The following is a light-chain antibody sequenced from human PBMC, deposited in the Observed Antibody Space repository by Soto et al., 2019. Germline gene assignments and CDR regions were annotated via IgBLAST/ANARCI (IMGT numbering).Light chain of an antibody. J-gene: IGLJ2*01. CDR1: SSNIGGTNY. V-gene: IGLV1-47*02. CDR2: SNN. Sequence: QSVLTQPPSASGTPGQRVFTSCSGSSSNIGGTNYAYWYQQLPGAAPKLLMHSNNLRPSGVPERISGSKSGTSAFLAISGLRSEDEAVYYCASWDDRLGAVIFGGGTKVTVL. CDR3: ASWDDRLGAVI.